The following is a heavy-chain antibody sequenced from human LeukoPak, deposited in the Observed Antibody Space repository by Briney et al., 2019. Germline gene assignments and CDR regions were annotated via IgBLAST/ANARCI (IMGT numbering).Heavy chain of an antibody. D-gene: IGHD3-22*01. CDR1: GFTFSNHG. CDR2: ISSSGGYT. Sequence: GGSLRLSCAASGFTFSNHGMNWVRQAPGKGLEWVSAISSSGGYTYYADSVKGLFTISRDNSKNTLYLQMNSLRAEDTAVYYCAKDGGPNYDNSGYYADDAFDIWGQGTMVTVSS. V-gene: IGHV3-23*01. J-gene: IGHJ3*02. CDR3: AKDGGPNYDNSGYYADDAFDI.